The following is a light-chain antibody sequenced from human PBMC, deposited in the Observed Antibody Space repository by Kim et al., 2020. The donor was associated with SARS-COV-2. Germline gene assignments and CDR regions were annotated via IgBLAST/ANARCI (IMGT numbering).Light chain of an antibody. CDR3: QQYDTSPWT. Sequence: SPGERATLSCRARQSVGSTYLAWYQHKPGQAPRLLIYGASSRATGIPDRFSGSGSGMDFTLTISRLESEDFAVYYCQQYDTSPWTFGQGTKVDIK. V-gene: IGKV3-20*01. CDR1: QSVGSTY. J-gene: IGKJ1*01. CDR2: GAS.